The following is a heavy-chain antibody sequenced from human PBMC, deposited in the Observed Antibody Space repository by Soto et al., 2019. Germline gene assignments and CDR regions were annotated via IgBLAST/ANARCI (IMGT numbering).Heavy chain of an antibody. CDR2: IWYDGSNK. CDR3: ARAGYGDYVYFDY. D-gene: IGHD4-17*01. CDR1: GFTFSSYG. Sequence: QVQLVESGGGVAQPGRSLRLSCAASGFTFSSYGMHWVRQAPGKGLQLVAVIWYDGSNKYYADSVKGRFTISRDNSKNTLYLQMNSLRAEDTAVYYCARAGYGDYVYFDYWGQGTLVSVSS. V-gene: IGHV3-33*01. J-gene: IGHJ4*02.